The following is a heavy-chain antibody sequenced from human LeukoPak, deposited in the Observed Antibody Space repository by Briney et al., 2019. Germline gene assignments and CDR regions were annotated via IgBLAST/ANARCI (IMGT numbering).Heavy chain of an antibody. CDR1: GFTFDDYA. Sequence: GGSLRLSCAASGFTFDDYAMHWVRQAPGKGLEWVSGISWNSGSIGYADSVKGRFTISRDNAKNSLYLQMNSLRAEDTALYYCAKAFRHYYGSGSQSDCFDYWGQGTLVTVSS. CDR2: ISWNSGSI. J-gene: IGHJ4*02. D-gene: IGHD3-10*01. CDR3: AKAFRHYYGSGSQSDCFDY. V-gene: IGHV3-9*01.